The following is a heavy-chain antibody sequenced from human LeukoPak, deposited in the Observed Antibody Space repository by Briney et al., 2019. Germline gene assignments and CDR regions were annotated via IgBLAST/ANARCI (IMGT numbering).Heavy chain of an antibody. CDR1: GGSFSGYY. CDR2: INHSGST. D-gene: IGHD3-10*01. CDR3: AKKGGRIYYGSGRGFDP. V-gene: IGHV4-34*01. Sequence: PSETLSLTCAVYGGSFSGYYWSWIRQPPGKGLEWIGEINHSGSTNYNPSLKSRVTISVATSKNQFSLKLSSVTAADTAVYYCAKKGGRIYYGSGRGFDPWGQGTLVTVSS. J-gene: IGHJ5*02.